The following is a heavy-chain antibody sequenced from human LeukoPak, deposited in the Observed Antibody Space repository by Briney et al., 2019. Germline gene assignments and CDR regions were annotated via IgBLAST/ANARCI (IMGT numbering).Heavy chain of an antibody. CDR1: GFTFSSYA. V-gene: IGHV3-30-3*01. Sequence: GGSRRLSWAASGFTFSSYAMHWVRQAPGKGLEWVAVISYDGSNKYYADSVKGRSTISRDNSKNTLYLQMNSLRAEDTAVYYCARWDYYDSSGYPSEYYFDYWGQGTLLTVSS. D-gene: IGHD3-22*01. CDR3: ARWDYYDSSGYPSEYYFDY. J-gene: IGHJ4*02. CDR2: ISYDGSNK.